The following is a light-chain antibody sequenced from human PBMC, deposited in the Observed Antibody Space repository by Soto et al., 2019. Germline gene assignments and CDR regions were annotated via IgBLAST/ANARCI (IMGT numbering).Light chain of an antibody. CDR1: RSNIGTNT. J-gene: IGLJ2*01. CDR2: SNN. V-gene: IGLV1-44*01. CDR3: AAWDVCFVL. Sequence: QSVLTQPPSASGTPGQGVTISCSGSRSNIGTNTVTWYQQLPGTAPKLLIYSNNQRPSGVPDRFSGSKSGTSASLAISGLQSEDEADYYCAAWDVCFVLFGGGTKLTVL.